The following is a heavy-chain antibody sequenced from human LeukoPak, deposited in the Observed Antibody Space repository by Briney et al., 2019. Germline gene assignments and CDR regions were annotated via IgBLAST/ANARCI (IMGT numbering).Heavy chain of an antibody. D-gene: IGHD1-26*01. CDR3: ARMVVGGDFDY. CDR1: GFTFSSYA. V-gene: IGHV3-23*01. Sequence: GGSLRLSCAASGFTFSSYAMSWVRQAPGKGLEGVSAISGSGGSTYYADSVKGRFTISRDNSKNTLYLQMNSLRAEDTAVYYCARMVVGGDFDYWGQGTLVTVSS. CDR2: ISGSGGST. J-gene: IGHJ4*02.